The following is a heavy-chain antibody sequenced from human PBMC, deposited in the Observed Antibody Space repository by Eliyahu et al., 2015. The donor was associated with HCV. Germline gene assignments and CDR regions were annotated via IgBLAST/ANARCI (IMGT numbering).Heavy chain of an antibody. Sequence: QLVQSGAEVKKPGASVKVSCKASGYTFTSYAMHWVRQAPGQRLEWMGWINAGNGNTKYSQKFQGRVTITRDTSASTAYMELSSLRSEDTAVYYCAREEQYYDFWSGYYAYGEPAKYNWFDPWGQGTLVTVSS. CDR1: GYTFTSYA. V-gene: IGHV1-3*01. CDR3: AREEQYYDFWSGYYAYGEPAKYNWFDP. J-gene: IGHJ5*02. D-gene: IGHD3-3*01. CDR2: INAGNGNT.